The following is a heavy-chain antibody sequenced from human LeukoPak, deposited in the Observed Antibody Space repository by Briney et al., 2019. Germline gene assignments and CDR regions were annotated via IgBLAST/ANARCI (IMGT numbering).Heavy chain of an antibody. J-gene: IGHJ4*02. CDR2: INAGNGNT. CDR3: ARDREATTVVTYDFDY. CDR1: GYTFTSYA. V-gene: IGHV1-3*01. D-gene: IGHD4-23*01. Sequence: ASVKVSCKASGYTFTSYAMHWVRQAPGQRLEWMGWINAGNGNTKYSQKFQGRVTITRDTSASTAYMELSSLRSEDTAVYYCARDREATTVVTYDFDYWGXGTLVTVSS.